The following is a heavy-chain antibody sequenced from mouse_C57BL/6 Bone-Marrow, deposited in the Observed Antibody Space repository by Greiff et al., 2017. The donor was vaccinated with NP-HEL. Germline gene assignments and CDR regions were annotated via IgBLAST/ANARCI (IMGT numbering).Heavy chain of an antibody. CDR1: GFNINDFY. Sequence: VQLQQSGAELVKPGASVKLSCTASGFNINDFYMHWVKQRTEQGLEWIGRIDPEDGGTKYAPKFQGKATITADTSSNTAYLQLSSLTSEDTAVYYCAGRATVVAKGGDYWGQGTTLTVSS. CDR3: AGRATVVAKGGDY. J-gene: IGHJ2*01. V-gene: IGHV14-2*01. CDR2: IDPEDGGT. D-gene: IGHD1-1*01.